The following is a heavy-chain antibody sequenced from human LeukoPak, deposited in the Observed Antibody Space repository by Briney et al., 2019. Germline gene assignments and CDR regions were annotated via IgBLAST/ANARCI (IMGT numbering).Heavy chain of an antibody. V-gene: IGHV3-23*01. Sequence: GGSLRLSCVASGFTFSSFAMAWVRQAPGKGLEWVSGISNSGGNTDYADSVKGRFTILRDTSKNMLYLQMSSLRAEDTAIYYCAKVGSLVRGVFGAFDIWGPGTMVTVSS. D-gene: IGHD3-10*01. J-gene: IGHJ3*02. CDR1: GFTFSSFA. CDR3: AKVGSLVRGVFGAFDI. CDR2: ISNSGGNT.